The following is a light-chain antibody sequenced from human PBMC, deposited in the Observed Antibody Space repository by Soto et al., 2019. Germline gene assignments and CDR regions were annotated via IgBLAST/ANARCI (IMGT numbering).Light chain of an antibody. CDR3: QQYNNWPYT. Sequence: EIVMTQSPATLSVSPGERATLSCRASQSVGSNLAWYQQRPGQAPRPLIYGASTRAIGIPPRFSGSGSGTEFTLTISSLQSEDFAVYYWQQYNNWPYTFGRGTKLEIK. V-gene: IGKV3-15*01. CDR2: GAS. CDR1: QSVGSN. J-gene: IGKJ2*01.